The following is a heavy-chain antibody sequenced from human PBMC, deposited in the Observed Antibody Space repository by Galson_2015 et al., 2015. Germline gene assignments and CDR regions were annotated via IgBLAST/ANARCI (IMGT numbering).Heavy chain of an antibody. Sequence: SLRLSCAASGFTFATYAMAWVRQAPGKGLEWVSGISDSGGTSFHADSVKGRFTISRDNSKNTLYLQMNSLRAEDTAVYYCAKLGGIAAAGKTSGGLDYWGQGTLVTVSS. CDR2: ISDSGGTS. J-gene: IGHJ4*02. D-gene: IGHD6-13*01. CDR3: AKLGGIAAAGKTSGGLDY. V-gene: IGHV3-23*01. CDR1: GFTFATYA.